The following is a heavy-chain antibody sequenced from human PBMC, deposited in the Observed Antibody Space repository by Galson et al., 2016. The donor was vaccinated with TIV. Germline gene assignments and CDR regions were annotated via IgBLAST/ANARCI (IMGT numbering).Heavy chain of an antibody. CDR3: AREGSTVTMHHYFGVDG. CDR1: GYSISSGYY. Sequence: TLSLTCAVSGYSISSGYYWGWIRQPPGKGLQWIGSIYHSGTSYYNPSLKSRLTISVDTSQNQFSLKLSSVTAADTAVYYCAREGSTVTMHHYFGVDGWGQGTTVTVSS. D-gene: IGHD4-17*01. J-gene: IGHJ6*02. V-gene: IGHV4-38-2*02. CDR2: IYHSGTS.